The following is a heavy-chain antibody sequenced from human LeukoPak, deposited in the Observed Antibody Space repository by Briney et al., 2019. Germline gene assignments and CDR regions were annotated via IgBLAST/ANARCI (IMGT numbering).Heavy chain of an antibody. CDR2: ISASGNT. D-gene: IGHD2-21*02. Sequence: SETLSLTCTVPGGSISNYYWSWIRQPAGKGLEWIGRISASGNTNYNPSLKSRVTMSVDTSMNLFALKLSSVTAADTAVYYCARQGVATAIDYWGQGTLVTVSS. V-gene: IGHV4-4*07. CDR1: GGSISNYY. CDR3: ARQGVATAIDY. J-gene: IGHJ4*02.